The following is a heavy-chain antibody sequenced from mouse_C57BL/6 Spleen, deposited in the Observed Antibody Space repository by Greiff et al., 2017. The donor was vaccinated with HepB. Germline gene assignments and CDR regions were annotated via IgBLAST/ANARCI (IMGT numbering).Heavy chain of an antibody. V-gene: IGHV1-52*01. D-gene: IGHD1-1*02. CDR1: GYTFTSYW. J-gene: IGHJ4*01. Sequence: VKLQQPGAELVRPGSSVKLSCKASGYTFTSYWMHWVKQRPIQGLEWIGNIDPSDSETHYNQKFKDKATLTVDKSSSTAYMQLSSLTSEDSAVYYCARLWYAMDYWGQGTSVTVSS. CDR2: IDPSDSET. CDR3: ARLWYAMDY.